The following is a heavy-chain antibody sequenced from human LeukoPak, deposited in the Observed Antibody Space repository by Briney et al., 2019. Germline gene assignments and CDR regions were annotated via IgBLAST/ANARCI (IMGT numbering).Heavy chain of an antibody. CDR2: IIPIFGTP. Sequence: ASVKVSCKASGETFSSYAISWVRQAPGQGLEWMGGIIPIFGTPKYAQKFQGRVTITADKSTSTAYMELSSLRSEDTAVYYCARGSSPFDWLTPPDYWGQGTLVTVSS. J-gene: IGHJ4*02. CDR1: GETFSSYA. CDR3: ARGSSPFDWLTPPDY. V-gene: IGHV1-69*06. D-gene: IGHD3-9*01.